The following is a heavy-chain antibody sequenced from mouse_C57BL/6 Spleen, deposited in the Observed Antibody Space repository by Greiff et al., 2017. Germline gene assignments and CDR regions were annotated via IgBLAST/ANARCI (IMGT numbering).Heavy chain of an antibody. CDR3: AREGDYYGTPDY. CDR2: IYPGSGNT. CDR1: GYTFTDYY. Sequence: VQLVESGAELVRPGASVKLSCKASGYTFTDYYINWVKQRPGQGLEWIARIYPGSGNTYYNEKFKGKATLTAEKSSSTAYMQLSSLTSEDSAVYFCAREGDYYGTPDYWGQGTTLTVSS. J-gene: IGHJ2*01. D-gene: IGHD1-1*01. V-gene: IGHV1-76*01.